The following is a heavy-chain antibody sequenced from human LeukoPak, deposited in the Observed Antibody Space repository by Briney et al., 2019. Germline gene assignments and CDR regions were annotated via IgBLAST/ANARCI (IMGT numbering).Heavy chain of an antibody. CDR2: IHTNGGT. CDR1: GASITSFY. Sequence: SETLSLTCTVSGASITSFYYNWIRQSAGKGLEWIGRIHTNGGTDYRPSLNSRVTMSVDTSKKQISLKLTSVTAADTAVYFCLRGGGYGDYWGQGILVTVSS. CDR3: LRGGGYGDY. V-gene: IGHV4-4*07. D-gene: IGHD5-12*01. J-gene: IGHJ4*02.